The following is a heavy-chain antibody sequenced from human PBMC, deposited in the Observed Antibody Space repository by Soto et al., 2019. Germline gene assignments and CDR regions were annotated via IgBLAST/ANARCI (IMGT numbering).Heavy chain of an antibody. Sequence: EVQLVESGGGLVQPGRSLRLSCAASGFTFDDYAMHWVRQVPGKGLEWVSGISWNSGRIGYADSVKGRFTISRDNAKNSLYLQMNSLRAEDTPLYYCAKGAITIFGVVSAHFDYWGQGTLVTVSS. CDR2: ISWNSGRI. J-gene: IGHJ4*02. V-gene: IGHV3-9*01. CDR3: AKGAITIFGVVSAHFDY. CDR1: GFTFDDYA. D-gene: IGHD3-3*01.